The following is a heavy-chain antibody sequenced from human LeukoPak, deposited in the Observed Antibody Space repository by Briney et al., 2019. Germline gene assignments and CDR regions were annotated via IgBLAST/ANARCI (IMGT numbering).Heavy chain of an antibody. CDR1: GYTFTGYH. J-gene: IGHJ3*02. V-gene: IGHV1-2*02. D-gene: IGHD3-22*01. CDR2: INPNSGGT. CDR3: ARGAFYYDNAFDI. Sequence: ASVKVSCKASGYTFTGYHMHWVRQAPGQGLEWMGWINPNSGGTNYAQKFQGRVTMTRDTSISTAYMELSRLRSDDTAVYYCARGAFYYDNAFDIWGQGTMVTVSS.